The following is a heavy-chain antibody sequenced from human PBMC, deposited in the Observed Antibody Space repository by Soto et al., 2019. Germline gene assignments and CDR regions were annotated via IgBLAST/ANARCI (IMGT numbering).Heavy chain of an antibody. J-gene: IGHJ4*02. Sequence: EVQLVESGGGLVQPGGSLRLSCAASGFTFSGYNMNWIRQAPGKGLEWVSCIKSDSSGIWYADSVKGRFTMSRDNAKNSLQLHMNSLRDEDKAVYFGARDSNWASDYGGQGTLGAVSS. CDR1: GFTFSGYN. CDR3: ARDSNWASDY. D-gene: IGHD1-1*01. CDR2: IKSDSSGI. V-gene: IGHV3-48*02.